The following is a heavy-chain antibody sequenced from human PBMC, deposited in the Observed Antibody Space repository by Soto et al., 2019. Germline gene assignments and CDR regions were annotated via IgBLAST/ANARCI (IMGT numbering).Heavy chain of an antibody. J-gene: IGHJ6*02. V-gene: IGHV3-30*18. D-gene: IGHD3-22*01. CDR1: GFTFSSYG. CDR2: ISYDASDK. CDR3: AKAMRTSHSDSGAYYASYFYGMDV. Sequence: GGSLRLSCVASGFTFSSYGMHWVRQAPGKGLDWVAVISYDASDKYNADSVKGRFTISRDNSKNTLYLQMNSLRAEDTAVYYCAKAMRTSHSDSGAYYASYFYGMDVWGQGTTVTVSS.